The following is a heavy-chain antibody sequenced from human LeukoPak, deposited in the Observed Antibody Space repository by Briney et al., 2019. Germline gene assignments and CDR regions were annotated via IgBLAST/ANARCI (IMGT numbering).Heavy chain of an antibody. V-gene: IGHV4-59*01. CDR3: ARVDLGYCSGGSCYSFDY. Sequence: KTSETLSLTCTVSGGSISSYYWSWIRQPPGKGLEWIGYIYYSGSTNYNPSLKSRVTISVDTSKDQFSLKLSSVTAADTAVYYCARVDLGYCSGGSCYSFDYWGQGTLVTVSS. D-gene: IGHD2-15*01. J-gene: IGHJ4*02. CDR1: GGSISSYY. CDR2: IYYSGST.